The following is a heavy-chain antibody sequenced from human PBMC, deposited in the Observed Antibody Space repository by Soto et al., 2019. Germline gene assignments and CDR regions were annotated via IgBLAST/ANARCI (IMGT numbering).Heavy chain of an antibody. CDR2: ISPYNDYT. V-gene: IGHV1-18*01. CDR3: ARGGYYDNSWGKLSHYGLDV. CDR1: GYTFIRYG. J-gene: IGHJ6*02. Sequence: QVQLAQSANEVKKPGASVRVSCKAAGYTFIRYGIAWVRQAPGQGLEWMGWISPYNDYTVYAQKFQGRVSMTADTSTITVYMNLRGLKSDGTAVYYCARGGYYDNSWGKLSHYGLDVWGQGTSVSVSS. D-gene: IGHD3-16*01.